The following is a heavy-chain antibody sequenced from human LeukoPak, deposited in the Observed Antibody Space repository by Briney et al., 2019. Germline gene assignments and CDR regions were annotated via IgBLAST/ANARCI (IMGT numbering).Heavy chain of an antibody. J-gene: IGHJ4*02. CDR3: AKGANYFVLEY. D-gene: IGHD3-10*02. Sequence: GGSLRLSCAASGFTFNTYAMSWVRQAPGKGLEWVSAISPSGGITYYEDSVKGRFTISRDNSKNTLYLQMNSLRAEDTAVYYCAKGANYFVLEYWGQGTLVTISS. V-gene: IGHV3-23*01. CDR1: GFTFNTYA. CDR2: ISPSGGIT.